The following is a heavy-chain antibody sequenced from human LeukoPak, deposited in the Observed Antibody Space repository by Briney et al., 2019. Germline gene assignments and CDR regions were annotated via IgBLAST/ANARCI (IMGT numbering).Heavy chain of an antibody. Sequence: GGSLRLSCAASRFTFSSYSMNWVRQAPGKGLEWVSSISSSSSYIYYADSVKGRFTISRDNAKNSLYLQMNSLRAEDTAVYYCAREGIAAAGYYYYMDVWGKGTTVTVSS. CDR3: AREGIAAAGYYYYMDV. J-gene: IGHJ6*03. CDR1: RFTFSSYS. D-gene: IGHD6-13*01. CDR2: ISSSSSYI. V-gene: IGHV3-21*01.